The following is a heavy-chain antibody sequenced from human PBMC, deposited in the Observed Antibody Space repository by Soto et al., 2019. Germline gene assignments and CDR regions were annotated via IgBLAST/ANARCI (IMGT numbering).Heavy chain of an antibody. J-gene: IGHJ5*02. Sequence: ASVKVSCKASGYTFTSYYMHWVRQAPGQGLEWMGIINPSGGSTSYVQKFQGRVTMTRDTSTSTVYMELRSLRSEDTAVYYCARAPPPGIAAAGTHVWFNPWGQGTLVTVYS. D-gene: IGHD6-13*01. CDR3: ARAPPPGIAAAGTHVWFNP. CDR2: INPSGGST. CDR1: GYTFTSYY. V-gene: IGHV1-46*01.